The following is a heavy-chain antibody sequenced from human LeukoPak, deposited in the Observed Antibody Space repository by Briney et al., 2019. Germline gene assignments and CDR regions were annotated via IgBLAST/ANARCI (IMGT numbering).Heavy chain of an antibody. CDR2: VIPMVGTP. J-gene: IGHJ4*02. D-gene: IGHD5-12*01. V-gene: IGHV1-69*13. Sequence: SVKVSCKASGGTFSTYVISWVRQAPGQGLEWMGGVIPMVGTPNYAQKFQGRLTIAADESTSTVYMELSSLRSEDTAVYYCARGTDDYIVATTSFEYWGQGTLVTVSS. CDR1: GGTFSTYV. CDR3: ARGTDDYIVATTSFEY.